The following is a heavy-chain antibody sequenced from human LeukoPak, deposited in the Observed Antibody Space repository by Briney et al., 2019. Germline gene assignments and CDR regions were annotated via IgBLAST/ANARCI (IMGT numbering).Heavy chain of an antibody. J-gene: IGHJ4*02. D-gene: IGHD4-17*01. CDR2: IYYSGTT. CDR3: ARYGDYGFKD. CDR1: GGPISRYY. V-gene: IGHV4-59*01. Sequence: SETLSLTCTVSGGPISRYYWSWIRQPPGKGLEWIGYIYYSGTTNYNPSLKSRVTISVDTSKNQFSLKLSSVTAADTAVYYCARYGDYGFKDWGQGTLVTVSS.